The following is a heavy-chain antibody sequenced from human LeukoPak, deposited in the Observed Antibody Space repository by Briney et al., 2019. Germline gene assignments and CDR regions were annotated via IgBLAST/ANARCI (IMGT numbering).Heavy chain of an antibody. J-gene: IGHJ4*02. Sequence: GGSLRLSRAASGFTFSSYAMSWVRQAPGKGLEWVSAISGSGGSTYYADSVKGRFTISRDNSKNTLYLQMNSLRAEDTAVYYCAKGTYYYDSSGPYWGQGTLVTVSS. D-gene: IGHD3-22*01. CDR3: AKGTYYYDSSGPY. V-gene: IGHV3-23*01. CDR1: GFTFSSYA. CDR2: ISGSGGST.